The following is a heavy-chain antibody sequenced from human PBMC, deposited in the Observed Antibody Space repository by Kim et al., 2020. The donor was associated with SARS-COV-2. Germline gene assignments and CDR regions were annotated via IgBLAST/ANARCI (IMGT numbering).Heavy chain of an antibody. Sequence: GESLKISCKGSGYSFTSYWIGWVRQMPGKGLEWMGIIYPGDSDTRYSPSFQGQVTISADKSISTAYLQWSSLKASDTAMYYCARARYSSSWYEVYYGMDVWGQGTTVTVSS. D-gene: IGHD6-13*01. J-gene: IGHJ6*02. V-gene: IGHV5-51*01. CDR3: ARARYSSSWYEVYYGMDV. CDR1: GYSFTSYW. CDR2: IYPGDSDT.